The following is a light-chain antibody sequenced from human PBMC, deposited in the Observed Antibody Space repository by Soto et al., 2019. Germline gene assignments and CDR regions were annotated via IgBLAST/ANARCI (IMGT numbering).Light chain of an antibody. CDR3: QQSYSSPRT. CDR2: VAP. V-gene: IGKV1-39*01. CDR1: QTIETS. Sequence: DSTMTQSPSSLSASVGDSVTITCRASQTIETSVSWYRVKPEKAPKLLLSVAPGFQGEVPSYFSASGSGTDFTLTISSLQPEHFATYYCQQSYSSPRTFAQRSKADI. J-gene: IGKJ1*01.